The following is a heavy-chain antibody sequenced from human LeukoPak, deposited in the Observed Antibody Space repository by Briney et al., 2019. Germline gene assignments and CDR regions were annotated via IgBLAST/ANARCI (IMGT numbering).Heavy chain of an antibody. CDR3: ARDAGVVVMTSNEDY. D-gene: IGHD2-21*02. Sequence: GGSLRLSGAASGFAFSSYAMHWVRQAPGKGLEWVAVISYDGSNEFYADSVKGRLTISRDNSKNTLYVQMNSLRPEDTAVYYCARDAGVVVMTSNEDYWGQGTLVTVSS. J-gene: IGHJ4*02. CDR1: GFAFSSYA. CDR2: ISYDGSNE. V-gene: IGHV3-30*03.